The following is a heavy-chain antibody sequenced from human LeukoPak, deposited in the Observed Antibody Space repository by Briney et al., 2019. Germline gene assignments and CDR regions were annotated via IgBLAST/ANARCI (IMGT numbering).Heavy chain of an antibody. CDR2: INHSGST. Sequence: SETLSLTCSVSGDSISYYYWSWIRQPPGKGLEWIGEINHSGSTNYNPSLKSRVTISVDTSKNQFSLKLSSVTAADTAVYYCARLRPRTMVRGAAVDYWGQGTLVTVSS. V-gene: IGHV4-34*01. CDR3: ARLRPRTMVRGAAVDY. D-gene: IGHD3-10*01. J-gene: IGHJ4*02. CDR1: GDSISYYY.